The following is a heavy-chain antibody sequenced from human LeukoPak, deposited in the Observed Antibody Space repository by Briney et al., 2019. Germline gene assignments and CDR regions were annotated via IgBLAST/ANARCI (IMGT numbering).Heavy chain of an antibody. D-gene: IGHD2-15*01. CDR3: AKNRGGGYLDY. Sequence: GGSLRLSCAASGFTFSNYAMSWVRQAPGKGLEWVSVIFTGGSTYYTDSVKGRFTMSRDNSKNTLYLQMNSLSVEDTAIYYCAKNRGGGYLDYWGQGTLVTVSS. J-gene: IGHJ4*02. CDR2: IFTGGST. V-gene: IGHV3-66*01. CDR1: GFTFSNYA.